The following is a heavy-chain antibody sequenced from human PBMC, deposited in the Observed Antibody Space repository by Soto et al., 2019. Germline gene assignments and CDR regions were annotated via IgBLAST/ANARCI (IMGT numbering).Heavy chain of an antibody. CDR3: AKDQQQLVPAFDY. J-gene: IGHJ4*02. CDR2: ISYDGSNK. Sequence: PGGSLRLSCAASGFTFSSYGMHWVRQAPGKGLEWVAVISYDGSNKYYADSVKGRFTISRDNSKNTLYLQMNSLRAEDTAVYYCAKDQQQLVPAFDYWGQGTLVTVSS. CDR1: GFTFSSYG. D-gene: IGHD6-13*01. V-gene: IGHV3-30*18.